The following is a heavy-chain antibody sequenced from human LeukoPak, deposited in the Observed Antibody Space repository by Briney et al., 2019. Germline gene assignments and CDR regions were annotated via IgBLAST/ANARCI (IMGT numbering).Heavy chain of an antibody. Sequence: GGSLRLSCAASGFTFSSYGMHWVRQAPGKGLEWVAFIRYDGSNKYYADSVKGRFTISRDNSKNTLYLQMNSLRADDTAVYYCARLTGYSSSWYSADGYYYMDVWGKGTTVTVSS. D-gene: IGHD6-13*01. V-gene: IGHV3-30*02. CDR2: IRYDGSNK. CDR3: ARLTGYSSSWYSADGYYYMDV. J-gene: IGHJ6*03. CDR1: GFTFSSYG.